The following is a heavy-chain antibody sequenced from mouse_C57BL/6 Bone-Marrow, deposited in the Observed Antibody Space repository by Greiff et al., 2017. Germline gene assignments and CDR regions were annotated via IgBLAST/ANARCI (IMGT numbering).Heavy chain of an antibody. V-gene: IGHV1-54*01. Sequence: VKLQESGAELVRPGTSVKVSCKASGYAFTNYLIEWVKQRPGQGLEWIGVIIPGSGGTNYNEKFKGKATLTADKSSSTAYMQLSSLTSEDSAVYFCARDSSGFFAYWGQGTLVTVSA. CDR3: ARDSSGFFAY. D-gene: IGHD3-2*02. CDR2: IIPGSGGT. CDR1: GYAFTNYL. J-gene: IGHJ3*01.